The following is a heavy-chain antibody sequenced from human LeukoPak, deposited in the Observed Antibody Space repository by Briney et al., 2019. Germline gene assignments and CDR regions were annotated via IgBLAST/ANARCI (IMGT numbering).Heavy chain of an antibody. Sequence: GGSLRLSCAGSGFTFSSYIMNWVRQAPGKGLEWVSSITSSSSYTHYVDSVKGRFTISRDNAKNSLYLQMNSLRAEDTAVYYCARDYKYFDYWGQGTLVTVS. J-gene: IGHJ4*02. CDR2: ITSSSSYT. CDR1: GFTFSSYI. D-gene: IGHD1-1*01. V-gene: IGHV3-21*01. CDR3: ARDYKYFDY.